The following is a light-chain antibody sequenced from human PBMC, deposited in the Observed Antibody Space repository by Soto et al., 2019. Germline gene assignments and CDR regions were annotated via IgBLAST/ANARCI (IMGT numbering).Light chain of an antibody. CDR3: QQYNSYSWT. Sequence: DIQMTPSPSTLSASVGDRVTITCRASQSITIWLAGYQQKPGKAPKLLIFDASSLESGVPARFSDSGSGTEFTLTISSLQPDDFATYYCQQYNSYSWTFGQGTVVEIK. CDR2: DAS. V-gene: IGKV1-5*01. CDR1: QSITIW. J-gene: IGKJ1*01.